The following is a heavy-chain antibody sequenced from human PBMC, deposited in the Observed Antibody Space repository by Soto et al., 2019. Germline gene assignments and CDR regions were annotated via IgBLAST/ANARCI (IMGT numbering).Heavy chain of an antibody. CDR3: ARLVVVAPVANA. V-gene: IGHV4-39*02. Sequence: SEPLSLTCSVSGGSIRYNSYYWGWIRQPPGKGLEWVGGIFYTGTTYYSPSLKDQVTISVDTSKNSFSLNLTSVTAADTAVYFCARLVVVAPVANAWGQGTLVNVSA. CDR2: IFYTGTT. J-gene: IGHJ5*02. CDR1: GGSIRYNSYY. D-gene: IGHD2-2*01.